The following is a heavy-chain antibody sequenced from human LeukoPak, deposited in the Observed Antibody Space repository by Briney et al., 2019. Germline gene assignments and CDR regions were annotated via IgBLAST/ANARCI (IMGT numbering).Heavy chain of an antibody. Sequence: PSETLSLTCTVSGGSISSYYWSWIRQPPGKGLEWIGSIYHSGSTYYNPSLKSRVTISVDTSKNQFSLKLSSVTAADTAVYYCARGMGYYDSSGYYYSDYYYYMDVWGKGTTVTVSS. CDR3: ARGMGYYDSSGYYYSDYYYYMDV. J-gene: IGHJ6*03. V-gene: IGHV4-59*08. CDR2: IYHSGST. D-gene: IGHD3-22*01. CDR1: GGSISSYY.